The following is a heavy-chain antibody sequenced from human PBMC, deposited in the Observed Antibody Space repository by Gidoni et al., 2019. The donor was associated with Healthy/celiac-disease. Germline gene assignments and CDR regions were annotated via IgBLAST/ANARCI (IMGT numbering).Heavy chain of an antibody. CDR3: AKDFDYSKPYYYYGMDV. Sequence: EVQLLESGGGLVQPGGSLRLCCAASGFTFSSYAMSWVRQATGKGLEWVSASSGSGGSTYYADELKVLFTISRDNSKNTLYLQMNSLRAEDTAVYYCAKDFDYSKPYYYYGMDVWGQGTTVTVSS. V-gene: IGHV3-23*01. J-gene: IGHJ6*02. D-gene: IGHD4-4*01. CDR1: GFTFSSYA. CDR2: SSGSGGST.